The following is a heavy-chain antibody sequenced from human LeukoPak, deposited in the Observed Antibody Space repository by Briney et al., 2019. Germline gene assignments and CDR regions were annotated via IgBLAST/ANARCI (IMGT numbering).Heavy chain of an antibody. CDR1: GGSLSSYY. D-gene: IGHD4-17*01. CDR2: IYYSGST. Sequence: SETLSLTCTVSGGSLSSYYWSWIRQPPGKGLEWIGYIYYSGSTNYNSSFKSRVTISIDTSKNQFSLRLSSVTAADTAVYYCARASHDYGDYSHFDYWGQGTLVTVSS. J-gene: IGHJ4*02. V-gene: IGHV4-59*01. CDR3: ARASHDYGDYSHFDY.